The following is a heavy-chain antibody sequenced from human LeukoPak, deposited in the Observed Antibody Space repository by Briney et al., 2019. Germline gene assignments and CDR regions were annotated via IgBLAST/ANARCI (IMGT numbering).Heavy chain of an antibody. D-gene: IGHD3-16*02. CDR2: INYSGST. CDR1: GGSISSGGYY. V-gene: IGHV4-31*03. J-gene: IGHJ4*02. CDR3: ARARREGGGYRFDL. Sequence: SQTLSLTCTVSGGSISSGGYYWSWLRQQQGKGRDWFVYINYSGSTYYNPTLKSRVTISVDTSQNTLSLKLSTVTAAATTVYYWARARREGGGYRFDLRGQGTHVTASA.